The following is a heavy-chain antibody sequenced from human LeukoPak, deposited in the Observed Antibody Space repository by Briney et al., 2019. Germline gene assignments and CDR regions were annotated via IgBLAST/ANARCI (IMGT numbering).Heavy chain of an antibody. J-gene: IGHJ2*01. Sequence: VASVKVSCKASGYTFTSYGISWVRQAPGQGLEWMGWISAYNGNTNYAQKLQGRVTMTTDTSTSTAYMELRSLGSDDTAVYYCARIEPDWGYRYFDLWGRGTLVTVSS. CDR2: ISAYNGNT. CDR1: GYTFTSYG. D-gene: IGHD7-27*01. CDR3: ARIEPDWGYRYFDL. V-gene: IGHV1-18*01.